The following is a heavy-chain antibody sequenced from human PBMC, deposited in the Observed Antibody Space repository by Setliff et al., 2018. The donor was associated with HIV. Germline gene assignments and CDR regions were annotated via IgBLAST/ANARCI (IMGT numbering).Heavy chain of an antibody. V-gene: IGHV1-69*11. J-gene: IGHJ3*02. D-gene: IGHD5-12*01. CDR1: GGTFSSYA. Sequence: AASVKVSCKASGGTFSSYAISWVRQAPGQGLDWMGRIIPILGTANYAQKFQGRVTITTDESTSTAYMELSSLRSEDTAVYYCASAGAWQRNALDIWGQGTMVTVSS. CDR3: ASAGAWQRNALDI. CDR2: IIPILGTA.